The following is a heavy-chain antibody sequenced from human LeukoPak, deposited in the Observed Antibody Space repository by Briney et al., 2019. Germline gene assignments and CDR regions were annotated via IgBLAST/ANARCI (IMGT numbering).Heavy chain of an antibody. CDR2: LYTGGIT. CDR1: GGSISHYY. D-gene: IGHD3-22*01. V-gene: IGHV4-4*07. CDR3: ATWSSGYYFDAFDI. J-gene: IGHJ3*02. Sequence: SETLSLTCTVSGGSISHYYWNWIRQSAGMRLEWIGRLYTGGITEYNPSLKSRVTMSVDTSKSQFSLEVRSVTAADTALYYCATWSSGYYFDAFDIWGQGTMDTVSS.